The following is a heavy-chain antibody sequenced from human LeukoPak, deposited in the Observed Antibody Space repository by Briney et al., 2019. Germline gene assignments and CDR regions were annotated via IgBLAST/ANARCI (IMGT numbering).Heavy chain of an antibody. CDR1: GFTFSSYS. CDR2: ISSSSSYI. Sequence: GGSLRLSCAASGFTFSSYSMNWVRQAPGKGLEWVSSISSSSSYIYYADSVKGRFTISRDNAKNSLYLQMNSLRAEDTAVYYCARVPWYSNSPDYWGQGTLVTVSS. CDR3: ARVPWYSNSPDY. D-gene: IGHD6-13*01. V-gene: IGHV3-21*01. J-gene: IGHJ4*02.